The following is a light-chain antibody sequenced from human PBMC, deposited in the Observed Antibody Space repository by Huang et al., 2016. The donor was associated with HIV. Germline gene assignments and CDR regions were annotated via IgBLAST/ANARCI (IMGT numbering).Light chain of an antibody. CDR1: QSLVSHYGDIY. CDR3: MQGTHWPGT. V-gene: IGKV2-30*01. Sequence: DVVMTQFPLSLPVTLGQPASIFCKSSQSLVSHYGDIYLNWFQQRPGQSPRRLIYLISKRDSGVPDRFSGSGAGTLFALRINRVEAEDVAIYYCMQGTHWPGTFGQGTNLEI. J-gene: IGKJ1*01. CDR2: LIS.